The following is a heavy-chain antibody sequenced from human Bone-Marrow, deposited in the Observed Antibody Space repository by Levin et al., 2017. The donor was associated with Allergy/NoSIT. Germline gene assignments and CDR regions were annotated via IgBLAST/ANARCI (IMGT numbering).Heavy chain of an antibody. D-gene: IGHD5-12*01. J-gene: IGHJ4*02. CDR1: GFTFSSYG. V-gene: IGHV3-30*18. CDR3: AKDRGGHSGYDKFFDY. Sequence: GESLKISCAASGFTFSSYGMHWVRQAPGKGLEWVAVISYDGSNKYYADSVKGRFTISRDNSKNTLYLQMNSLRAEDTAVYYCAKDRGGHSGYDKFFDYWGQGTLVTVSS. CDR2: ISYDGSNK.